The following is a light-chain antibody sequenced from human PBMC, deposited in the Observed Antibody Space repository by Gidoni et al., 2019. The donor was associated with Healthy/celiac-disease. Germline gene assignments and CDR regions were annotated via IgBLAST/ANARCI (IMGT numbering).Light chain of an antibody. V-gene: IGKV3-11*01. CDR2: DAS. Sequence: EIVLTQSPATLSLSPGERATLSCRASQSVSSYLAWYQQKPGQAPRLLIYDASNRATGIPARFSGSGSGTDFTLTISSLEPEDFAVYYCQQRSNWQYTFXQXTKLXIK. J-gene: IGKJ2*01. CDR1: QSVSSY. CDR3: QQRSNWQYT.